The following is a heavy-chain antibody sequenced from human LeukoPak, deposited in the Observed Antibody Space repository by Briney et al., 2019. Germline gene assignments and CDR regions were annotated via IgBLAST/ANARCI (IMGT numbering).Heavy chain of an antibody. V-gene: IGHV1-8*03. CDR3: ARAEEDVGVPNCAFDF. Sequence: ASVKVSCKTSGYTFTNYDINWVRQATGQGLEWMGWLNPKSGNTRYAQKLQGRVTITRDNSVGTAYMELSGLTSEDTAVYYCARAEEDVGVPNCAFDFWGQGTLVTVSS. CDR1: GYTFTNYD. CDR2: LNPKSGNT. D-gene: IGHD2-15*01. J-gene: IGHJ3*01.